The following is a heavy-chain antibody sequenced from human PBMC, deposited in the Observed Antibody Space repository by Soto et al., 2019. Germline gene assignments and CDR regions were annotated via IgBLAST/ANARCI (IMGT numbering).Heavy chain of an antibody. V-gene: IGHV1-69*06. CDR1: GGTFSSYA. CDR2: IIPIFGTA. J-gene: IGHJ6*02. D-gene: IGHD6-13*01. Sequence: SVKVSCKASGGTFSSYAISWVRQAPGQGLEWMGGIIPIFGTANYAQKFQGRVTITADKSTSTAYMELSSLRSEDTAVYYCARVGQQPFYYYYGMDVWGQGTTVT. CDR3: ARVGQQPFYYYYGMDV.